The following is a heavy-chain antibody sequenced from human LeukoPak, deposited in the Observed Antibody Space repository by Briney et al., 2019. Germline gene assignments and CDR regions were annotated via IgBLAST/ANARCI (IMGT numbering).Heavy chain of an antibody. J-gene: IGHJ4*02. CDR3: ARLPRYCSGGSCYSQHGDY. Sequence: KPGESLKISCKGSGYGFTSYWIGWVGQMPGKGLEWMGIIYPGDSDTRYSPSFQGQVTISADKSISTAYLQWSSLKASDTAMYYCARLPRYCSGGSCYSQHGDYWGQGTLVTVSS. V-gene: IGHV5-51*01. CDR2: IYPGDSDT. CDR1: GYGFTSYW. D-gene: IGHD2-15*01.